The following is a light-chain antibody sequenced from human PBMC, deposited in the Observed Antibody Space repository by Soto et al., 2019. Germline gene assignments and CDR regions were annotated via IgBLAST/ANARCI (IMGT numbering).Light chain of an antibody. V-gene: IGKV1-39*01. Sequence: DIQMTQSPSSLSASVGDRITITCRASQSISSYLNWYQQKPGKAPKLLIYGASSLQSGAPSRFSGGGSGTDFTVTISSLQPEDFATYYCQLSYGFPRTFGQGTKLEIK. CDR1: QSISSY. CDR2: GAS. CDR3: QLSYGFPRT. J-gene: IGKJ1*01.